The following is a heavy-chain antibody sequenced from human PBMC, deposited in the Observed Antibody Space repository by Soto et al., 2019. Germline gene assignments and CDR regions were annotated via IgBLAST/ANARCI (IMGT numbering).Heavy chain of an antibody. CDR1: GDSISRIDYY. CDR3: AREGGSYDSGGYLIRGAFDI. V-gene: IGHV4-31*03. Sequence: SETLSLTCSVSGDSISRIDYYWTWIRQHPEKGLEWIGNIYFRGNTYYSPSLESRLTISVDTSKNQFSLKLTSVTAADTAMYYCAREGGSYDSGGYLIRGAFDIWGQGTMLTVSS. D-gene: IGHD3-22*01. CDR2: IYFRGNT. J-gene: IGHJ3*02.